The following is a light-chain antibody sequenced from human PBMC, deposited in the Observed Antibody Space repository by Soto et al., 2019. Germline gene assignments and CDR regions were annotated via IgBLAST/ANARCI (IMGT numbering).Light chain of an antibody. CDR3: HQYNNWPPYT. CDR2: GAS. V-gene: IGKV3-15*01. CDR1: QSVSSN. Sequence: EIVMTQSPATLSVSPGERVTLSCRASQSVSSNLAWYQQKPGQAPRLLIYGASTRATGIPVRFSGSGSGTEFTLTISSLQSEDFAVYFCHQYNNWPPYTFGQGTRWISN. J-gene: IGKJ2*01.